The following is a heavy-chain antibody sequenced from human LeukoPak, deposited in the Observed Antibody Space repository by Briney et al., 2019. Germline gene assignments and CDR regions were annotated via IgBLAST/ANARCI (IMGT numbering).Heavy chain of an antibody. J-gene: IGHJ4*02. D-gene: IGHD5-18*01. CDR2: IYSGGST. CDR3: ARVHRGYSYGRLDY. V-gene: IGHV3-66*01. Sequence: GGSLRLSGAASGFTVSSNYMSWVRQAPGKGLEWVSVIYSGGSTYYADSVKGRFTISRDNSKNTLYLQMNSLRAEDTAVYYCARVHRGYSYGRLDYWGQGTLVTVSS. CDR1: GFTVSSNY.